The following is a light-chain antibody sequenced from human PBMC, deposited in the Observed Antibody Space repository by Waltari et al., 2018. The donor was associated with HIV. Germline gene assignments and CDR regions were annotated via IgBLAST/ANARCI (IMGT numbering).Light chain of an antibody. CDR1: RSDIGRSEF. V-gene: IGLV2-8*01. CDR2: EVN. CDR3: SSYASNNTFVV. J-gene: IGLJ2*01. Sequence: QSALTQPPSASGPPGQTVTLSCTGTRSDIGRSEFVSCYQLQPDKVPKLIIYEVNKRPSGIPDRFSGSKSDNTASLTVSGLQTDDEAVYYCSSYASNNTFVVFGGGTRLTVL.